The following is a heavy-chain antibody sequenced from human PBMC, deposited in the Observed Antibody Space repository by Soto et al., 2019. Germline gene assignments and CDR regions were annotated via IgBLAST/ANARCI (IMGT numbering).Heavy chain of an antibody. CDR3: ARVQKLYGNSVYYYGMDV. D-gene: IGHD3-10*01. V-gene: IGHV3-21*01. J-gene: IGHJ6*02. Sequence: EVQLVESGGGLVRPGGSLRLSCEASGFIFGNYSMNWVRQAPGKGLEWVSSISIRSNFIYYADSLRGRVTISRDNSKNSLHLPMNSLRVEDTAIYYCARVQKLYGNSVYYYGMDVWGQGTTVTVSS. CDR1: GFIFGNYS. CDR2: ISIRSNFI.